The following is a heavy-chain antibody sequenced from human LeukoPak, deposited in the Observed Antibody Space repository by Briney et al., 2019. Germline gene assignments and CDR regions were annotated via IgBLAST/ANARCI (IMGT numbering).Heavy chain of an antibody. V-gene: IGHV1-18*01. CDR2: TSAYNGNT. Sequence: ASVKVSCKASGYTFTSYGISWVRQAPGQGLELMGRTSAYNGNTNYAQTFQGRVTMTSDTSTNTVYMELSSLISEDTAVYYCTRTIGYRPVAGLKEKWFDPWGQGTLVTVSS. CDR3: TRTIGYRPVAGLKEKWFDP. CDR1: GYTFTSYG. J-gene: IGHJ5*02. D-gene: IGHD6-19*01.